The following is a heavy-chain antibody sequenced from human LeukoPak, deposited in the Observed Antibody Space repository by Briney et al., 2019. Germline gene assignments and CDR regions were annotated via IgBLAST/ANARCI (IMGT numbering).Heavy chain of an antibody. CDR1: GYTFTSYA. CDR3: ARGGNYYGSGTHGPYWFDP. Sequence: ASVKVSCKASGYTFTSYAFSWVRQAPGQGLEWMGWISAYNGDTNYPQNLQDRVTMTIDTSTTTAYMELRSLRSDDTAVYYCARGGNYYGSGTHGPYWFDPWGQGTLVTVSS. D-gene: IGHD3-10*01. V-gene: IGHV1-18*01. CDR2: ISAYNGDT. J-gene: IGHJ5*02.